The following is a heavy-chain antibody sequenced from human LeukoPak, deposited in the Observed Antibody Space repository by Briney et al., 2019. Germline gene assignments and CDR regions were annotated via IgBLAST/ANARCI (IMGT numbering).Heavy chain of an antibody. V-gene: IGHV4-39*07. Sequence: SETLSLTCTVSGGSISSSSYYWGWIRQPPGKGLEWIGSIYYSGSTYYNPSLKSRVTISVDRSKNQFSLKLSSVTAADTAVYYCAGTFYCSSTSCSDYWGQGTLVTVSS. CDR3: AGTFYCSSTSCSDY. CDR1: GGSISSSSYY. D-gene: IGHD2-2*01. J-gene: IGHJ4*02. CDR2: IYYSGST.